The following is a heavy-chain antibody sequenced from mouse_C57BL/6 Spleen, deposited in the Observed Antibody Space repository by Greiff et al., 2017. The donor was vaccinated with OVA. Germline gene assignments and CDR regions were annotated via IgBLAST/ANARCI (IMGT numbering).Heavy chain of an antibody. V-gene: IGHV1-42*01. CDR3: ARGGNYPAWFAY. D-gene: IGHD2-1*01. Sequence: VQLKESGPELVKPGASVKISCKASGYSFTGYYMNWVKQSPEKSLEWIGEINPSTGGTTYNQKFKAKATLTVDKSSSTAYMQLKSLTSEDSAVYYCARGGNYPAWFAYWGQGTLVTVSA. J-gene: IGHJ3*01. CDR1: GYSFTGYY. CDR2: INPSTGGT.